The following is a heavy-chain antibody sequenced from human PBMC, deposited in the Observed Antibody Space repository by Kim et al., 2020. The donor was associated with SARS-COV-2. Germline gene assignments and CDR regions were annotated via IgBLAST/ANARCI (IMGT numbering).Heavy chain of an antibody. CDR2: INHSGST. J-gene: IGHJ4*02. D-gene: IGHD6-6*01. CDR3: ARGVSIAARLPFVY. Sequence: SETLSLTCAVYGGSFSGYYWSWIRQPPGKGLEWIGEINHSGSTNYNPSLKSRVTISVDTSKNQFSLKLSSVTAADTAVYYCARGVSIAARLPFVYWGQGT. CDR1: GGSFSGYY. V-gene: IGHV4-34*01.